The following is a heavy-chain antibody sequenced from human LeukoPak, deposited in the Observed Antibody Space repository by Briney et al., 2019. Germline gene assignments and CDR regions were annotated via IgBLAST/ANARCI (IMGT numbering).Heavy chain of an antibody. CDR3: ARDRQWLGVDF. V-gene: IGHV3-20*04. CDR2: INWNGDSP. J-gene: IGHJ4*02. D-gene: IGHD6-19*01. Sequence: GGSLRLSCEASGFTFEDYAMSWARQIPGKGLEWVSGINWNGDSPAYSDSVKGRFTISRDNAKNYLYLDMNSLRAEDTAFYYCARDRQWLGVDFWGQGTLVIVSS. CDR1: GFTFEDYA.